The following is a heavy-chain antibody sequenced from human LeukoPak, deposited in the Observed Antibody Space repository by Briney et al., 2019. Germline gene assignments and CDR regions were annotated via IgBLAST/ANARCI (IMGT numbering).Heavy chain of an antibody. V-gene: IGHV3-23*01. J-gene: IGHJ6*02. D-gene: IGHD6-13*01. Sequence: PGGSLRLSCAASGFTFSSYAMSWVRQAPGKGLEWVSAISGSGGSTYYADSVKGRFTISRDNSKNTLYLQMNSLRAEDTAVYYCASQYSSSWFDYYYGMDVWGQGTTVTVSS. CDR1: GFTFSSYA. CDR3: ASQYSSSWFDYYYGMDV. CDR2: ISGSGGST.